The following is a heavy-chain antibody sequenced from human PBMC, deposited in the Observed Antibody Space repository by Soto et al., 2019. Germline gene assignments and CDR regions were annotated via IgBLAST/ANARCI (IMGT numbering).Heavy chain of an antibody. D-gene: IGHD6-6*01. V-gene: IGHV4-38-2*02. CDR1: GYSISSGCS. Sequence: PXETLSLTCAVSGYSISSGCSWGWIRQPPGKGLEWIGSIYHSGSTYYNPSLKSRVTISVDTSKNQFSLKLSSVTAADTAVYYCAREKSIAARPEDWFDTWGQGTLVTVS. CDR2: IYHSGST. CDR3: AREKSIAARPEDWFDT. J-gene: IGHJ5*02.